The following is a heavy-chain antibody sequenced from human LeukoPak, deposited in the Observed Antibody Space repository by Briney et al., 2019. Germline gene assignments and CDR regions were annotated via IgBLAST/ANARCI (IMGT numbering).Heavy chain of an antibody. V-gene: IGHV4-59*01. CDR2: IYYSGST. D-gene: IGHD3-10*01. Sequence: SETLSLTCTVSGGSISSYYWSWIRQPPGKGLEWIGYIYYSGSTNYNPSLKSRVTISVDTSKNQFSLKLSSVTAADTAVYYCARVPSLLWFGEAWFDPWGQGTLVTVSS. CDR3: ARVPSLLWFGEAWFDP. J-gene: IGHJ5*02. CDR1: GGSISSYY.